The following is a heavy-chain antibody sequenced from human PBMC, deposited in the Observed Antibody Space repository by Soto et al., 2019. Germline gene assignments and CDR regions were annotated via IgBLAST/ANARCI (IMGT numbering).Heavy chain of an antibody. D-gene: IGHD2-2*01. CDR1: GYTFSSYA. CDR2: IHAGNGDT. V-gene: IGHV1-3*01. J-gene: IGHJ5*02. Sequence: QVQLVQSGAEVKKPGASVKVSCKASGYTFSSYAVQWVRQAPGQSLEWIGWIHAGNGDTKYSQKFHGRVTLTRDTPANTAYMDLSRLRSEDTAVYYCARVPRYTSDIVEVPAVMFDDWFVPWGQGTLVTVSS. CDR3: ARVPRYTSDIVEVPAVMFDDWFVP.